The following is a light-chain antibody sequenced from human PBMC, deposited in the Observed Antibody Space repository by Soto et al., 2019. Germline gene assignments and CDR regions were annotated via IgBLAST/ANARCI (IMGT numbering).Light chain of an antibody. V-gene: IGKV2D-29*01. Sequence: DIVMTQAPLSLFVTPGQPASISCKSSESLLYSDGKTYLYWYLQKPGQPPQLLIYEVSNRFPGVPARFSGSGSGTDFTLQISRVEADDVGIYYCMQCIHLPVTFGQGTKVEVK. J-gene: IGKJ1*01. CDR2: EVS. CDR3: MQCIHLPVT. CDR1: ESLLYSDGKTY.